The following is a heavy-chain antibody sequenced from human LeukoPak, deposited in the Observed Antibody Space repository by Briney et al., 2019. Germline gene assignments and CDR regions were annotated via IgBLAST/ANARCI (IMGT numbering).Heavy chain of an antibody. V-gene: IGHV4-31*03. D-gene: IGHD3-22*01. CDR3: AGLVGRYSSGLYYYYFDY. CDR2: IYYSGST. J-gene: IGHJ4*02. CDR1: GGSISSGGYY. Sequence: SETLSLTCTVSGGSISSGGYYWSWIRQHPGKGLEWIGYIYYSGSTYYNPSLKSRVTISVDTSKNQSSLKLSSVTAADTAVYYCAGLVGRYSSGLYYYYFDYWGQGTLVTVSS.